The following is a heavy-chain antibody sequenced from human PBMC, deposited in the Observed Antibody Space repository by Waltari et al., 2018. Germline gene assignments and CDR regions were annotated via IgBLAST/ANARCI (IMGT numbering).Heavy chain of an antibody. D-gene: IGHD3-10*01. CDR1: GFIFSNFW. CDR3: ARGSSNAFHI. V-gene: IGHV3-7*04. Sequence: EVQLVESGGGLVQPGGSLRLSCSASGFIFSNFWMDWVRQAPGKGLEWVTSLNQDGSEKYYVDSVKGRFTISRDNAKNSLYLQMNSLRVEDTAVYYCARGSSNAFHIWGQGTMVTVSS. CDR2: LNQDGSEK. J-gene: IGHJ3*02.